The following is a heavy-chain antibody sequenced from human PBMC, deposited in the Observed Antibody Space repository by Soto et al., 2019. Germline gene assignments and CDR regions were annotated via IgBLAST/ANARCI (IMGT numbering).Heavy chain of an antibody. V-gene: IGHV3-33*01. CDR3: ARGYYDFWSGHNWFDT. Sequence: GGSLRLSCAASGFTFSSYGMHWVRQAPGKGLEWVAVIWYDGSNKYYADSVKGRFTISRDNSKNTLYLQMNSLRAEDTAVYYCARGYYDFWSGHNWFDTWGQGTLVTVSS. J-gene: IGHJ5*02. D-gene: IGHD3-3*01. CDR2: IWYDGSNK. CDR1: GFTFSSYG.